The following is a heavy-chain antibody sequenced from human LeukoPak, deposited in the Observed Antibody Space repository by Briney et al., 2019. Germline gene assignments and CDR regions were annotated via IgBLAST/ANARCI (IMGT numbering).Heavy chain of an antibody. CDR2: IYHSGIT. D-gene: IGHD5-24*01. J-gene: IGHJ6*03. Sequence: SETLSLTCAVSGYSISSGYYWGWIRQPPGKGLEWIGSIYHSGITYYNPSLKSRVTISVDTSKNQFSLKLSSVTAADAAVYYCARHDNYYYYMDVWGKGTTVTVSS. CDR1: GYSISSGYY. V-gene: IGHV4-38-2*01. CDR3: ARHDNYYYYMDV.